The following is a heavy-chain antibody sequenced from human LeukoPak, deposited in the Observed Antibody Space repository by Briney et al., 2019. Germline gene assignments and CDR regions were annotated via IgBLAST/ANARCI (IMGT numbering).Heavy chain of an antibody. CDR3: AATRVGGDTYY. D-gene: IGHD2-21*01. J-gene: IGHJ4*02. V-gene: IGHV3-11*06. Sequence: GGSLRLSCAAPGFTFSDYYMSWIRQAPGKGLEWVSYISSSSSYTNYADSVKGRFTISRDNAKNSLYLQMTSLRAEDTAVYYCAATRVGGDTYYWGQGTLVTVSS. CDR2: ISSSSSYT. CDR1: GFTFSDYY.